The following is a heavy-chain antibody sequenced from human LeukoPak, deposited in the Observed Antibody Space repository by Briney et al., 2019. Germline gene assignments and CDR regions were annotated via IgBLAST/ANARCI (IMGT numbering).Heavy chain of an antibody. CDR1: GGSISYYY. J-gene: IGHJ3*01. Sequence: PSETLSLTCTVSGGSISYYYWSWIRQPPGNGLEWVGYIYYSGTTNYNPSLTGRVTISVDTSKNQFSLNLTSVTTAVTAVYYCARVSCSSTSCPRRDALDVWGQGTMVTVSS. D-gene: IGHD2-2*01. CDR3: ARVSCSSTSCPRRDALDV. CDR2: IYYSGTT. V-gene: IGHV4-59*01.